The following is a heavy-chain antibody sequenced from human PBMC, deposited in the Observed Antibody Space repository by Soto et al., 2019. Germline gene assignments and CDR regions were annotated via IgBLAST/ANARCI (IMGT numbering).Heavy chain of an antibody. J-gene: IGHJ6*02. CDR2: FDPEDGET. Sequence: ASVKVSCKVSGYTLTELSMHWVRQAPGKGLEWMGGFDPEDGETIYAQKFQGRVTMTEDTSTDTAYMELSSLRSEDTAVYYCAFSFATNSGYGLPRFTGYYYGMDVWGQGTTVTVSS. D-gene: IGHD5-12*01. CDR1: GYTLTELS. CDR3: AFSFATNSGYGLPRFTGYYYGMDV. V-gene: IGHV1-24*01.